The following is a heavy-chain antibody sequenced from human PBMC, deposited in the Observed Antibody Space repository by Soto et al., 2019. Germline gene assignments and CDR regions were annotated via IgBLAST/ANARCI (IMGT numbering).Heavy chain of an antibody. J-gene: IGHJ4*02. V-gene: IGHV3-74*01. CDR3: ARIPPGWGGGQLVLDY. D-gene: IGHD6-13*01. Sequence: EVQLVESGGGLVQPGGSLRLSCAASGFTFSSFWMYWVRQAPGKGLVWVSRINSDASTTSYADSVKGRFTISRDNAKNTRDLQMNSLGAGDTAVYYCARIPPGWGGGQLVLDYWGQGTLVTVSS. CDR1: GFTFSSFW. CDR2: INSDASTT.